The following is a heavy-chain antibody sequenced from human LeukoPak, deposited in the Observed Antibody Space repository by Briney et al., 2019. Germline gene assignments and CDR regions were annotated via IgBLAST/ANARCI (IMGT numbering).Heavy chain of an antibody. Sequence: KPSETLSLTCAVYGGSFSGYYWSWIRQPPGKGLEWIGEINHSGSTNYNPSLKSRVTISVDTSKNQFSLKLSSVTAADTAVYYCARGLVRVVPAAIRSPRGLGFDYWGQGTLVTVSS. V-gene: IGHV4-34*01. J-gene: IGHJ4*02. CDR2: INHSGST. D-gene: IGHD2-2*01. CDR1: GGSFSGYY. CDR3: ARGLVRVVPAAIRSPRGLGFDY.